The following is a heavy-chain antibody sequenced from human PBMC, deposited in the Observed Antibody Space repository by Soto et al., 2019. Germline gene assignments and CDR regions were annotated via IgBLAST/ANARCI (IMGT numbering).Heavy chain of an antibody. J-gene: IGHJ4*02. CDR3: AAGEASSRNLAPYYLNF. CDR1: GGSMSNYF. CDR2: IHFSGATSFFS. D-gene: IGHD6-13*01. V-gene: IGHV4-59*01. Sequence: PSETLSLTCTVSGGSMSNYFWTWTRQPPGKGLEWIGYIHFSGATSFFSSYYPSLRGRVTISEDTSKNQFSLKLLSVTSADTAVYFCAAGEASSRNLAPYYLNFWGQGTLVTVSS.